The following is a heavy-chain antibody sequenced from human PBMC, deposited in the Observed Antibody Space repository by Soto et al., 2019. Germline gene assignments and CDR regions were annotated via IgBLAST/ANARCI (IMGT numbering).Heavy chain of an antibody. CDR3: ASSSSPYNWFDP. J-gene: IGHJ5*02. D-gene: IGHD6-6*01. Sequence: SVKVSCKASGYTFTSYGISWVRQAPGQGLEWMGGIIPIFGTANYAQKFQGRVTITADKSTSTAYMELSSLRSEDTAVYYCASSSSPYNWFDPWGQGTLVTVSS. V-gene: IGHV1-69*06. CDR1: GYTFTSYG. CDR2: IIPIFGTA.